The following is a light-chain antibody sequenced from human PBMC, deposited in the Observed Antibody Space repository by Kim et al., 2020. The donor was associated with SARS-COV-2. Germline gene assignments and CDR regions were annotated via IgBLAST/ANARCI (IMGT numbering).Light chain of an antibody. J-gene: IGKJ3*01. CDR3: QQSYITPFT. Sequence: ASVGDRVTITCRTSQTITSHLNWYQQKPGRAPKLLISAASILQGGVPSRFSGSGSETDFTLTISSLQPEDFATYFCQQSYITPFTFGPGTKVDIK. CDR1: QTITSH. CDR2: AAS. V-gene: IGKV1-39*01.